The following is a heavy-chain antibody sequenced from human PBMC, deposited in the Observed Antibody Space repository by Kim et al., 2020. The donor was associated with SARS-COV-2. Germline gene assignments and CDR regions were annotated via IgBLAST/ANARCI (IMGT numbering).Heavy chain of an antibody. CDR2: ISWNSGSI. D-gene: IGHD4-17*01. CDR1: GFTFDDYA. J-gene: IGHJ6*02. V-gene: IGHV3-9*01. Sequence: GGSLRLSCAASGFTFDDYAMHWVRQAPGKGLEWVSGISWNSGSIGYADSVKGRFTISRDNAKNSLYLQMNSLRAEDTALYYCAKSVTTTLGGMDVWGQGTTVTVSS. CDR3: AKSVTTTLGGMDV.